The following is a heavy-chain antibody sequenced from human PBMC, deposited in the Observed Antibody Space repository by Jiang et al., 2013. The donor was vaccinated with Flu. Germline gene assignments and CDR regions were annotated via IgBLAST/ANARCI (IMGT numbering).Heavy chain of an antibody. J-gene: IGHJ4*02. CDR3: ARSQYCSSTSCYAWVY. D-gene: IGHD2-2*01. CDR1: GYSFTSYW. V-gene: IGHV5-10-1*01. Sequence: GAEVKKPGESLRISCKGSGYSFTSYWISWVRQMPGKGLEWMGRIDPSDSYTNYSPSFQGHVTISADKSISTAYLQWSSLKASDTAMYYCARSQYCSSTSCYAWVYWGQGTLVTVSS. CDR2: IDPSDSYT.